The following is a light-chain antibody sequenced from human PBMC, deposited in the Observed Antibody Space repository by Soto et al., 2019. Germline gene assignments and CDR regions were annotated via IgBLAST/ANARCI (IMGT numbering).Light chain of an antibody. V-gene: IGKV1-5*01. CDR2: DVS. J-gene: IGKJ4*01. Sequence: DIQMTQSPSTLSASVGDRITITCRASQDISDWLAWYQQRPGKAPKLLIYDVSTLNSGVPSRFSGSGSGTEFTLTISSLQPDDFVTYYCQQYGRYPLTFGGGTKVDI. CDR3: QQYGRYPLT. CDR1: QDISDW.